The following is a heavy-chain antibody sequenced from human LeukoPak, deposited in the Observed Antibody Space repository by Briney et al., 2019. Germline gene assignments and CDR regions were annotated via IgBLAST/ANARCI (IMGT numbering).Heavy chain of an antibody. V-gene: IGHV1-2*06. Sequence: ASVKVSCKASGGTFSSYAISWVRQAPGQGPEWMGRINPNSGGTNYAQKFQGRVTMTRDTSISTAYMELSRLRSDDTAVYYCARGGYSSSWYDGGMIDYWGQGTLVTVSS. D-gene: IGHD6-13*01. CDR1: GGTFSSYA. CDR3: ARGGYSSSWYDGGMIDY. CDR2: INPNSGGT. J-gene: IGHJ4*02.